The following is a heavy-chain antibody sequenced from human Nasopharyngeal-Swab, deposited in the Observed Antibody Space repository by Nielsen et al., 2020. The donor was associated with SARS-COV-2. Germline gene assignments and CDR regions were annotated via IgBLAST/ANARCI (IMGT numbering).Heavy chain of an antibody. J-gene: IGHJ4*02. CDR3: ARYSRSSWSSRRDY. V-gene: IGHV4-34*01. CDR2: INHSGNN. Sequence: RQAPGKGLEWIGEINHSGNNNFNPSLKSRVTISLDTSKNQFSLNLNSVTAADTAVYFCARYSRSSWSSRRDYWGQGTLVTVSS. D-gene: IGHD6-13*01.